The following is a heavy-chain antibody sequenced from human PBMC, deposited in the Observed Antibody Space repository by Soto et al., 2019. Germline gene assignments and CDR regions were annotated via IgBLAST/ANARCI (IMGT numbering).Heavy chain of an antibody. CDR1: GYTFTIYY. CDR3: ARDQGYYDSSGYSDY. CDR2: INPSGGST. V-gene: IGHV1-46*01. D-gene: IGHD3-22*01. J-gene: IGHJ4*02. Sequence: ASVKVSCKASGYTFTIYYMHWVLQAPGQGLEWMGIINPSGGSTSYAQKFQGRVTMTRDTSTSTVYMELSSLRSEDTAVYYCARDQGYYDSSGYSDYWGQGTLVTVSS.